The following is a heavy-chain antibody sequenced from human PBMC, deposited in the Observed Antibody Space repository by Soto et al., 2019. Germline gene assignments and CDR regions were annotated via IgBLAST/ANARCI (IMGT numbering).Heavy chain of an antibody. V-gene: IGHV4-59*08. CDR3: ARLQSYYYYMDV. CDR1: GGSISSYY. CDR2: IYYSGST. J-gene: IGHJ6*03. Sequence: PSETLSLTCTVSGGSISSYYWSWIRQPPGKGLEWIGYIYYSGSTNYNPSLKSRVTISVDTSKNQFSLKLSSVTAADTAVYYCARLQSYYYYMDVWGKGTTVTVSS.